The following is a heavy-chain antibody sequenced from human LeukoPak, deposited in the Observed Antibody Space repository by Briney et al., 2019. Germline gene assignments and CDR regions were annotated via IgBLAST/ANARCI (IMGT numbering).Heavy chain of an antibody. CDR1: GFTFGGYW. V-gene: IGHV3-7*01. D-gene: IGHD4-23*01. CDR2: VDQDGSEI. CDR3: ARDRGYSTFDS. J-gene: IGHJ4*02. Sequence: GGSLRLSCAGSGFTFGGYWMSWVRQAPGKGPEWVANVDQDGSEINYLDSVKGRFTISRDNAKNALYLWMNSLRADDTAVYCCARDRGYSTFDSWGQGVLVTVSS.